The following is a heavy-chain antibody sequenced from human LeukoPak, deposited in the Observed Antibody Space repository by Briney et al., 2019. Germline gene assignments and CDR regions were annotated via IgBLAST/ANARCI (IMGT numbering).Heavy chain of an antibody. CDR2: INPNSGGT. CDR1: GYSFTDYY. V-gene: IGHV1-2*02. Sequence: ASVKVSCKTSGYSFTDYYIHWVRQAPGQGLEWMGWINPNSGGTNFAQKFQGRVTMTRDTSISIAYMELSRLRSDDTAVYYCAREPLWSWGQGTLVTVSS. D-gene: IGHD3-3*01. CDR3: AREPLWS. J-gene: IGHJ4*02.